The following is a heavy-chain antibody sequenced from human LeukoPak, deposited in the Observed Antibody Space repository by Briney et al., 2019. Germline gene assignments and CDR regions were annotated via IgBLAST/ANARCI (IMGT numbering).Heavy chain of an antibody. D-gene: IGHD1-20*01. Sequence: GGSLRLSCAASGFTFSSYAMHWVRQAPGKGLEWVAVISYNGGNKYYPDSVKGRFTISRDNSKNTLYLQMNSLRAEDAAVYYCAREVRGFFNWNYFDYSGQGTLVSVSS. V-gene: IGHV3-30*04. CDR1: GFTFSSYA. CDR3: AREVRGFFNWNYFDY. CDR2: ISYNGGNK. J-gene: IGHJ4*02.